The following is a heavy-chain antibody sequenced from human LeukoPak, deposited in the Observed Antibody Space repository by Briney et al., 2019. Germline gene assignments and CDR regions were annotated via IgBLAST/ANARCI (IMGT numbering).Heavy chain of an antibody. CDR2: IKEDGTET. J-gene: IGHJ4*02. Sequence: PGGSLRLSCAASGFMFSSNWMSWVRLAPGKGLEWVANIKEDGTETYYVDSVKGRFTISRDNAKNSLYLQMNSLRAEDTAVYYCARDLLETIFGVVIPATGDYWGQGILVTVSS. V-gene: IGHV3-7*01. D-gene: IGHD3-3*01. CDR3: ARDLLETIFGVVIPATGDY. CDR1: GFMFSSNW.